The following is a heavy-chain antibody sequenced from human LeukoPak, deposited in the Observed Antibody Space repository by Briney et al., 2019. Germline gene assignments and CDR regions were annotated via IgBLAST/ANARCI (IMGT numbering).Heavy chain of an antibody. J-gene: IGHJ4*02. CDR3: AKEGAMEQNYFDS. V-gene: IGHV3-30*18. D-gene: IGHD5-18*01. CDR2: SGGTEK. CDR1: GLTFSTSG. Sequence: PGGSLRLSCATSGLTFSTSGIHWIRQAPGKGLEWVAVSGGTEKSYADSVKGRFTISRDNSKNTVYLQMNSLRGEDTAVYYCAKEGAMEQNYFDSWGQGTLVTVSS.